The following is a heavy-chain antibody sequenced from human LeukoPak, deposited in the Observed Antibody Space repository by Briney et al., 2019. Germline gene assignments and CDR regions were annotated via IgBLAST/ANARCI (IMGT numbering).Heavy chain of an antibody. D-gene: IGHD2-15*01. CDR1: GGSISSYY. Sequence: SETLSLTCTVSGGSISSYYWSWIRQPPGKGLEWIGEINHSVTTNYNPSLKSRVTMSVDTSKNQFSLKLSSVTAADTAVYYCAREACSSGSCDAFDIWGQGTMVTVSS. CDR2: INHSVTT. V-gene: IGHV4-34*01. J-gene: IGHJ3*02. CDR3: AREACSSGSCDAFDI.